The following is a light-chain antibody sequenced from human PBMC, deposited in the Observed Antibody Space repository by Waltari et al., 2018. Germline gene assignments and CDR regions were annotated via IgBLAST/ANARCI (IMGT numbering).Light chain of an antibody. CDR2: LGS. CDR3: MQTLQTPWT. V-gene: IGKV2-28*01. J-gene: IGKJ1*01. Sequence: DMVMTQSPLSLPFTPAEPAAIYCRSSQSLLHRNRYNYLDCDFQKPVQSPQLLIYLGSNRASGVPDMFSGSGSGTDFTLKISRVESEDVGVYYCMQTLQTPWTFGQGTKVEIK. CDR1: QSLLHRNRYNY.